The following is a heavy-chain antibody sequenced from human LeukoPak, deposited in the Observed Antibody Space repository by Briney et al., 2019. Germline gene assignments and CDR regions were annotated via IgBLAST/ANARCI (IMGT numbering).Heavy chain of an antibody. CDR3: AKRGVVIRVILVGFHKEAYYFDS. CDR1: GITLSNYG. CDR2: ISDSGGST. V-gene: IGHV3-23*01. D-gene: IGHD3-22*01. Sequence: GGSLRFSCAVSGITLSNYGMSWVRQAPGKGLEWVAGISDSGGSTKYADSVKGRFTISRDNPKNTLYLQMNSLRAEDTAVYFCAKRGVVIRVILVGFHKEAYYFDSWGQGALVTVSS. J-gene: IGHJ4*02.